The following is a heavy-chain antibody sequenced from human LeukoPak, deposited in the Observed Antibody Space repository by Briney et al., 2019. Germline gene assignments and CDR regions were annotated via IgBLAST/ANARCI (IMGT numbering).Heavy chain of an antibody. V-gene: IGHV4-39*01. J-gene: IGHJ4*02. CDR2: IYYSGTT. CDR3: ARQTGSGLFILP. Sequence: PSETLSLTCTVYGVSISSSNSYCGWIRQPPGKGLEWFGSIYYSGTTYYNASLKSQVSISIDTSKNKFSLKLTSVTAADTAVYYCARQTGSGLFILPGGQGTLVTASS. CDR1: GVSISSSNSY. D-gene: IGHD3/OR15-3a*01.